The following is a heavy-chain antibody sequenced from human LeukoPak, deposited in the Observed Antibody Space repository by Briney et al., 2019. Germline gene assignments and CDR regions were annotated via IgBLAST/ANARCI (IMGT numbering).Heavy chain of an antibody. Sequence: SVKVSCKASGGTFSSYAINWVRQAPGQGLEWMGRIIPIFATTNYPQEFQARVTITTDESTNTAYMELSSLRSEDTAMYYCARESRYCIGDSCYPNAFDVWGQGTMVTIS. CDR2: IIPIFATT. J-gene: IGHJ3*01. CDR3: ARESRYCIGDSCYPNAFDV. CDR1: GGTFSSYA. V-gene: IGHV1-69*05. D-gene: IGHD2-15*01.